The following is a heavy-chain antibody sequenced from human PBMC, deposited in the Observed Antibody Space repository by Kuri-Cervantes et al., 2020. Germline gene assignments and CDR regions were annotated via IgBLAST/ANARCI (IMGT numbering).Heavy chain of an antibody. D-gene: IGHD3-16*01. Sequence: ESLKISCAVYGGSFSGYYWSWIRQPPGKGLEWIGSVYYSGNTHYNPSLKSRVIISVDTSKNQFSLKLNSVTAADTAVYYCARHGGESTLNHFDYWGQGTLVTVSS. J-gene: IGHJ4*02. V-gene: IGHV4-34*01. CDR2: VYYSGNT. CDR3: ARHGGESTLNHFDY. CDR1: GGSFSGYY.